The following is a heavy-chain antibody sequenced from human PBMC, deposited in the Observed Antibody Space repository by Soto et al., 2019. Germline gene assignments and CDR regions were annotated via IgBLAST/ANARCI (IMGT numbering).Heavy chain of an antibody. V-gene: IGHV4-34*01. J-gene: IGHJ6*03. CDR3: ARGDYYGSGSYRRGQYYYYMDV. CDR1: GGSFSGYY. CDR2: INHSGST. Sequence: PSETLSLTCAVYGGSFSGYYWSWIRQPPGKGLEWIGEINHSGSTNYNPSLKSRVTISVDTSKNQFSLKLSSVTAADTAVYYCARGDYYGSGSYRRGQYYYYMDVWGKGTKVTVSS. D-gene: IGHD3-10*01.